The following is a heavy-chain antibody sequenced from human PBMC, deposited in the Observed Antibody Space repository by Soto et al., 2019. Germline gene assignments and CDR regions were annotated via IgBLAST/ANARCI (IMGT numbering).Heavy chain of an antibody. CDR3: ARGRSSDYDFWSGYYKPAFYYMDV. CDR2: MNPNSGNT. J-gene: IGHJ6*03. Sequence: QVQLVQSGAEVKKPGASVKVSCKASGYTFTSHDINWVRQATGQGLEWMGWMNPNSGNTGYAQKFQGRVTMTRNTSISTAYMELSSLRSEDTAVYYCARGRSSDYDFWSGYYKPAFYYMDVWGKGTTVTVSS. D-gene: IGHD3-3*01. V-gene: IGHV1-8*01. CDR1: GYTFTSHD.